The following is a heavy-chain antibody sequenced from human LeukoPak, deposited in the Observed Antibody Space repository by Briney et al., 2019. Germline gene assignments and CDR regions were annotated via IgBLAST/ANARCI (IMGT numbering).Heavy chain of an antibody. Sequence: GGSLRLSCAASGFTFSSYSMSWVRQAPGKGLEWVSSISSSSSYIYYADSVKGRFTISRDNAKNSLYLQMNGLRAEDTAVYYCARDLTYSSSGGPDWFDPWGQGTLVTVSS. CDR2: ISSSSSYI. CDR1: GFTFSSYS. CDR3: ARDLTYSSSGGPDWFDP. V-gene: IGHV3-21*01. D-gene: IGHD6-6*01. J-gene: IGHJ5*02.